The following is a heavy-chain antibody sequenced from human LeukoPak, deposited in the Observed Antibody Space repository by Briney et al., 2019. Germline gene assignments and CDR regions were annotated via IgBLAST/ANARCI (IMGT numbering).Heavy chain of an antibody. V-gene: IGHV4-39*01. J-gene: IGHJ5*02. CDR1: GGSISSSSYY. Sequence: SETLSLTCSVSGGSISSSSYYWGWIRQPPGMGLEWIGSIYYSGITYFNQSLKSRATVSVDTSKNQFSLNLNSVTAADTAVYYCARRNGHSWDVGNWFDPWGQGTVVTVSS. CDR3: ARRNGHSWDVGNWFDP. CDR2: IYYSGIT. D-gene: IGHD6-13*01.